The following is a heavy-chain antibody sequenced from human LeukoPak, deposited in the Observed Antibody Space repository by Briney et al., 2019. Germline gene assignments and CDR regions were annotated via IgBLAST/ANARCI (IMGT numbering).Heavy chain of an antibody. CDR3: ARDLEVYYYDSSGYYP. CDR1: GYTFTGYY. D-gene: IGHD3-22*01. CDR2: INPNSGGT. J-gene: IGHJ5*02. V-gene: IGHV1-2*02. Sequence: ASVKVSCEASGYTFTGYYMHWVRQAPGQGLEWMGWINPNSGGTNYAQKFQGRVTMTRDTSISTAYMELSRLRSDDTAVYYCARDLEVYYYDSSGYYPWGQGTLVTVSS.